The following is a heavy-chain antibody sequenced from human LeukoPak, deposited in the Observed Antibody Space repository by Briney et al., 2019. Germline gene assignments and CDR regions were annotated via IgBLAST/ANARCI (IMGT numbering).Heavy chain of an antibody. D-gene: IGHD1-26*01. CDR2: FDPEDGQT. V-gene: IGHV1-24*01. CDR3: ATEGGRSYYLY. Sequence: ASVRVSFKASGHTLTELAIHWVRQAPGKGLEWMGGFDPEDGQTIYAQKFRGRVTVTEDTSTDTAYMELSSLGSEDTAVYYCATEGGRSYYLYWGQGTLVTVSS. J-gene: IGHJ4*02. CDR1: GHTLTELA.